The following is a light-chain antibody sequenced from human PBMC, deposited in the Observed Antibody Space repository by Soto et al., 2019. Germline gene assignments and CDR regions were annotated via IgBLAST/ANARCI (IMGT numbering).Light chain of an antibody. V-gene: IGLV2-14*01. CDR1: RRDVGGYNY. CDR2: KVS. CDR3: SSYTSSSTSV. J-gene: IGLJ1*01. Sequence: QSALTEPASVSGSPGHSITISCTRDRRDVGGYNYVSWYHQHQGKAPKLMIYKVSNRPSGVSNRFYGSKSGNTAPQTISWLQAEDEADYYGSSYTSSSTSVFGTGTNVTVL.